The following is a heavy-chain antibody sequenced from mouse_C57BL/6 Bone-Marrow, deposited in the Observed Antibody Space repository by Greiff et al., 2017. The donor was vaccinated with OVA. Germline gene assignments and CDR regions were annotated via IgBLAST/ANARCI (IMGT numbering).Heavy chain of an antibody. D-gene: IGHD2-5*01. CDR2: INPGSGGT. CDR3: ARSNYDFDY. J-gene: IGHJ2*01. V-gene: IGHV1-54*01. Sequence: VQLQQPGAELVRPGTSVKVSCKASGYAFTNYLIEWVKQRPGQGLEWIGVINPGSGGTNYNEKFKGKATLTADKSSSTAYMQLSSLTSEDSAVYFWARSNYDFDYWGQGTTRTVSS. CDR1: GYAFTNYL.